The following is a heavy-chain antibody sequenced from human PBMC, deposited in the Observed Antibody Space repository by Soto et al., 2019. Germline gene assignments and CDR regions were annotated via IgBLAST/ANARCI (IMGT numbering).Heavy chain of an antibody. CDR1: GFTFSSYG. CDR3: VKEFKSITMIVVDLHFEY. Sequence: QVQLVESGGGVVQPGRSLRLSCAASGFTFSSYGMHWVRQAPGKGLEWVAVISYDGSNKYYADSVKGRFTISRDNSKNPLYLQMNSLGADDTAVYYCVKEFKSITMIVVDLHFEYWGQGTLVTVSS. J-gene: IGHJ4*02. CDR2: ISYDGSNK. D-gene: IGHD3-22*01. V-gene: IGHV3-30*18.